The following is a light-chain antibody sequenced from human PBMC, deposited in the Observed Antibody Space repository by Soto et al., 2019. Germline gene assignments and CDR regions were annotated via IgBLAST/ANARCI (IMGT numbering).Light chain of an antibody. Sequence: DIQLTQSPSFLSASVGDRVTISCRASQGLSSDLAWYQQKPGKAPKLLIYAASTFQSGVPSRFSGSGSGTESALTISSPQPEDFTTYYCQQLNSYQITFGQGTRLAIK. J-gene: IGKJ5*01. CDR1: QGLSSD. V-gene: IGKV1-9*01. CDR2: AAS. CDR3: QQLNSYQIT.